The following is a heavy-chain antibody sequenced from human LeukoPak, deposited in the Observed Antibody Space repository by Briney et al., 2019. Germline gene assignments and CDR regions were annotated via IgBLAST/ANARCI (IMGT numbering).Heavy chain of an antibody. V-gene: IGHV4-30-4*08. J-gene: IGHJ4*02. CDR1: GGSISSGDYY. CDR2: IYYSGST. CDR3: ARAGGPLSAVAGLTDY. Sequence: TSETLSLTCTVSGGSISSGDYYWSWIRQPPGKGLEWIRYIYYSGSTYYNPSLKSRVTISVDTSKNQFSLKLSSVTAADTAVYYCARAGGPLSAVAGLTDYWGQGTLVTVSS. D-gene: IGHD6-19*01.